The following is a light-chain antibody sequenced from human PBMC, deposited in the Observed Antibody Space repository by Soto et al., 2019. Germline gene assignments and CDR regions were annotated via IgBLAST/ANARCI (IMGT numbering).Light chain of an antibody. CDR3: QVRTNWSIA. J-gene: IGKJ5*01. CDR1: QSVSSY. V-gene: IGKV3-11*01. CDR2: DAS. Sequence: EIVLTQSPAPLSLSPGERATLSCRASQSVSSYLAWYQQKPGQAPRLLIYDASNRATGIPARFSGTGSGTDCTLTINNLEPEDFAVYYCQVRTNWSIAFGRGTRLEIK.